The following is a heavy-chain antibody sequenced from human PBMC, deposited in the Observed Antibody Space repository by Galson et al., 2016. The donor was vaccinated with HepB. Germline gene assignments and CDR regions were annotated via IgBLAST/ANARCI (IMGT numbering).Heavy chain of an antibody. J-gene: IGHJ6*02. CDR3: ASYRSMDV. D-gene: IGHD3-16*02. V-gene: IGHV3-7*01. Sequence: SLRLSCAASGITFSNDYMSWVRQAPGKGLEWVANINQDGSEKNYVASVKGRFTISRDNAKNSLFLQMSSRRADDTAVYYCASYRSMDVWGQGTTVTVSS. CDR1: GITFSNDY. CDR2: INQDGSEK.